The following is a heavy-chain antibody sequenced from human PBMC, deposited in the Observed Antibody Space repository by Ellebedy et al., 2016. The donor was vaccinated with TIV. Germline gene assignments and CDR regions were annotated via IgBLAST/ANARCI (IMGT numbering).Heavy chain of an antibody. D-gene: IGHD2-2*01. Sequence: GGSLRLSCEASGFDFSVYAMNWVRQAPGKGLEWVALVGGGGEKTYYAESVKGRFTVSRDNSKNTLFLQMNSLRAEDTAVYYCAKDWGVPAAISLAFDIWGQGTMVTVSS. CDR1: GFDFSVYA. CDR3: AKDWGVPAAISLAFDI. CDR2: VGGGGEKT. J-gene: IGHJ3*02. V-gene: IGHV3-23*01.